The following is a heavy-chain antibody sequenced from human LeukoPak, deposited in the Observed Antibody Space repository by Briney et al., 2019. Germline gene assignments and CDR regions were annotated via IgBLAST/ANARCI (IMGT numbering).Heavy chain of an antibody. CDR3: VRDEGLTGYPDY. CDR2: FYSRGTT. J-gene: IGHJ4*02. CDR1: GGSITNYY. V-gene: IGHV4-4*07. Sequence: SSETLSLTCGVSGGSITNYYWSWIRQPAGKGLEWIGRFYSRGTTYYNPPLRSRVSLSGDESKNQLSLKMYSVTAADTAVYYCVRDEGLTGYPDYWGQGTLVTVSS. D-gene: IGHD3-9*01.